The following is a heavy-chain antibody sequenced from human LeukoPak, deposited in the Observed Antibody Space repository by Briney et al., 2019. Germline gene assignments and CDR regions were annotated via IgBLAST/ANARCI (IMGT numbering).Heavy chain of an antibody. D-gene: IGHD2/OR15-2a*01. J-gene: IGHJ4*02. V-gene: IGHV3-48*03. Sequence: GGSLRLSCAASGFTFSNYEMNWVRQAPGKGLEWVSYISSSGSIIYYADSVKGRFTISRDNAKNSLSLQMNSLRAEDTAVYYCAREVDYFGYYFDYWGQGTPVTVSS. CDR3: AREVDYFGYYFDY. CDR2: ISSSGSII. CDR1: GFTFSNYE.